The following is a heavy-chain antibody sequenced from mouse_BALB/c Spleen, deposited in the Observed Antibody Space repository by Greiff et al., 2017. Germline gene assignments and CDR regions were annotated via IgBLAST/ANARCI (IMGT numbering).Heavy chain of an antibody. D-gene: IGHD2-3*01. V-gene: IGHV1-54*03. CDR1: GYAFTNYL. J-gene: IGHJ2*01. CDR3: ARDDGYYDAMDY. Sequence: VQLQQSGAELVRPGTSVKVSCKASGYAFTNYLIEWVKQRPGQGLEWIGVINPGSGGTNYNEKFKGKATLTADKSSSTAYMQLSSLTSDDSAVYFCARDDGYYDAMDYWGQGTTLTVSS. CDR2: INPGSGGT.